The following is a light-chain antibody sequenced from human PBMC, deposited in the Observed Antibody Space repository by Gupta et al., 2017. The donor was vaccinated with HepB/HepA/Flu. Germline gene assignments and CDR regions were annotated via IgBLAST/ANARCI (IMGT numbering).Light chain of an antibody. CDR2: DVS. Sequence: QSALTQPRSVSGSPGQSVTISCTGTSSDVGGYNYVSWYQQHPGKAPKLRMYDVSKRPSGVPERFSGSKYGTTDSMTISGLQAEDEAEYYCCSYAGSRVFGGGTRLPVL. V-gene: IGLV2-11*01. CDR1: SSDVGGYNY. J-gene: IGLJ3*02. CDR3: CSYAGSRV.